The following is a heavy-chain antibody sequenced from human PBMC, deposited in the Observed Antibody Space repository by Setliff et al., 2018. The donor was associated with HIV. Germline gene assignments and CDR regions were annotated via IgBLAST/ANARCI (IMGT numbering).Heavy chain of an antibody. CDR1: GGSISSSNW. V-gene: IGHV4-4*02. D-gene: IGHD6-13*01. CDR3: ARHRDPPGTSWIFYYYYMDL. CDR2: IYHSGST. J-gene: IGHJ6*03. Sequence: PSETLSLTCAVSGGSISSSNWWSWVRQPPGKGLEWIGEIYHSGSTNYNPSLKSRVTISVDKSKNQFSLNLSSVTAADTAVYYCARHRDPPGTSWIFYYYYMDLWGAGTTVTVSS.